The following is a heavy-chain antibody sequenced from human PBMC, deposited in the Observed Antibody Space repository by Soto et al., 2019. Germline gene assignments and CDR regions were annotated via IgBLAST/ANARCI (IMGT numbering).Heavy chain of an antibody. CDR2: IFQSGST. V-gene: IGHV4-4*01. CDR3: ARGRGRYSSGWSWFDP. D-gene: IGHD6-19*01. CDR1: GGTIRSPDW. Sequence: VSGGTIRSPDWWTWVRQPPGKGLEWIGEIFQSGSTNYTPSLESRVTISVDKSKNQFSLTLTSVTAADTAVYFCARGRGRYSSGWSWFDPWGQGXLVTVS. J-gene: IGHJ5*02.